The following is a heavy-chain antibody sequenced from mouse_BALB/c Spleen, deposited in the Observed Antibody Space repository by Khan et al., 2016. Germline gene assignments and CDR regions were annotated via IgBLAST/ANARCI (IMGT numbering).Heavy chain of an antibody. D-gene: IGHD1-1*01. V-gene: IGHV14-3*02. CDR2: IDPANGNT. CDR3: ARIPVDCYDSGLDC. CDR1: GFNIKDTY. J-gene: IGHJ2*01. Sequence: VQLKESGAELVKPGASVKLSCTASGFNIKDTYMHWAKQRPEQGLEWIGRIDPANGNTKYDPKFQGKATITADTSSNTAYLQLSRLTSEDTAVYYCARIPVDCYDSGLDCWGRGTTLTVSS.